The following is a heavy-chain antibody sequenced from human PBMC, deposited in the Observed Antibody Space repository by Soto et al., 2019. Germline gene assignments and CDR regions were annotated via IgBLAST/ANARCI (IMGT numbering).Heavy chain of an antibody. CDR1: GGSITSSGYY. D-gene: IGHD2-2*01. CDR2: TSNSGST. V-gene: IGHV4-31*03. CDR3: ARGGGSTKVDY. Sequence: QVQLQESGPGLVKPSQTLSLTCTVSGGSITSSGYYWSWIRQHPGEGLEWIGFTSNSGSTSYNPSLKGRVTMSVYTSSNQFSLNLKSVTAADTAVYYCARGGGSTKVDYWGQGTLVTVSP. J-gene: IGHJ4*02.